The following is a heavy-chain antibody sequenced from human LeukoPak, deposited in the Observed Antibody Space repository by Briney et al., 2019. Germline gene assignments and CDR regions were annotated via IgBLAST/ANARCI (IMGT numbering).Heavy chain of an antibody. CDR3: ARGGYYAGYQFEY. CDR1: GFTFSDYY. D-gene: IGHD3-22*01. CDR2: ISSGSSYT. Sequence: GGSLRLSCAASGFTFSDYYMSWIRQTPGKGLEWVSYISSGSSYTNYADSVKGRFTISRDNAKNSLYLQMNSLRAEDTAVYYCARGGYYAGYQFEYWGQGTLVTVSS. V-gene: IGHV3-11*06. J-gene: IGHJ4*02.